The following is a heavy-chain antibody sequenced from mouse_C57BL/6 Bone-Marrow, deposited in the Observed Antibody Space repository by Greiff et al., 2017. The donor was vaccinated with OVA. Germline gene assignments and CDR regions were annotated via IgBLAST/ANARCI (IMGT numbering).Heavy chain of an antibody. J-gene: IGHJ2*01. CDR2: IDPSDSET. Sequence: VQLQQSGAELVRPGSSVKLSCKASGYTFTSYCMHWVKQRPIQGIEWIGNIDPSDSETHYNQKFKDKATLTVDKSSSTAYMQLISLTSEDSAVYYCARGGWLLYYFDYWGQGTTLTVSS. CDR1: GYTFTSYC. D-gene: IGHD2-3*01. V-gene: IGHV1-52*01. CDR3: ARGGWLLYYFDY.